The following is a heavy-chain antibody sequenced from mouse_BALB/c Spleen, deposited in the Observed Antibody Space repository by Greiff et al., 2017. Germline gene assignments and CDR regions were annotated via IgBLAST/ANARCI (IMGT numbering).Heavy chain of an antibody. CDR3: AREGGSYAMDD. V-gene: IGHV3-6*02. CDR1: GYSITSGYY. J-gene: IGHJ4*01. Sequence: ESGPGLVKPSQSLSLTCSVTGYSITSGYYWNWIRQFPGNKLEWMGYISYDGSNNYNPSLKNRISITRDTSKNQFFLKLNSVTTEDTATYYCAREGGSYAMDDWGQGTSVTVSA. CDR2: ISYDGSN.